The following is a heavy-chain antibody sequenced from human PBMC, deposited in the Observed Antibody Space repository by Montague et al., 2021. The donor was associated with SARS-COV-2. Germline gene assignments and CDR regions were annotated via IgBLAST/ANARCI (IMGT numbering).Heavy chain of an antibody. CDR3: VREHPYGGPRGGYDI. CDR1: GGSITSYN. CDR2: IYDYGAV. J-gene: IGHJ3*02. V-gene: IGHV4-59*01. D-gene: IGHD4-23*01. Sequence: SETLSLTCTVSGGSITSYNCSWLRLCPGTGLELISYIYDYGAVNYNPTLAIRVPISIDTAKNQFPLNVNSVTAADTAVDYCVREHPYGGPRGGYDIWGQGTVVTVSS.